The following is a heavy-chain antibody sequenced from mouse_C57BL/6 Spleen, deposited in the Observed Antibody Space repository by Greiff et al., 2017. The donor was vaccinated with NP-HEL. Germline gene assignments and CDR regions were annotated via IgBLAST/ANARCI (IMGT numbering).Heavy chain of an antibody. Sequence: QVQLQQPGAELVRPGSSVKLSCKASGYTFTSYWMHWVKQRPIQGLEWIGNIDPSDSETHYNQKFKDKATLTVDKSSSTAYMQLSSLTSEDSAVYYCAAYSNYDYYAMDDWGQGTSVTVSS. CDR2: IDPSDSET. J-gene: IGHJ4*01. CDR3: AAYSNYDYYAMDD. V-gene: IGHV1-52*01. CDR1: GYTFTSYW. D-gene: IGHD2-5*01.